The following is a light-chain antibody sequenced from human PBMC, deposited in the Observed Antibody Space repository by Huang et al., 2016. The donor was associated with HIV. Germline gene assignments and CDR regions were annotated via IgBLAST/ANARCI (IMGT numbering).Light chain of an antibody. CDR3: QQYDVWPPRHT. V-gene: IGKV3-15*01. Sequence: IVMTQSPVILSVSPGERATLSCRASQNVHTNVAWYQQRPGQAPRLLMSGSSTRATGCPARFTCCGAGTYFTLTITSLQSEDFAIYYCQQYDVWPPRHTFGQGTKVEIK. CDR2: GSS. J-gene: IGKJ2*01. CDR1: QNVHTN.